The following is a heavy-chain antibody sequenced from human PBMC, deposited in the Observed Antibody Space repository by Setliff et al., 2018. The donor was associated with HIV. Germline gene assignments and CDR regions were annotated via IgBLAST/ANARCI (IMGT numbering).Heavy chain of an antibody. Sequence: PGGSLRLSCRGSGFTFGDYSMSRVRQAPGKGLEWVGFIRSKAYGGTTEYAASVKGRFTLSRDDSRNIAYLQMNSLKTEDTAVYYCARDFSYGYFFYGMDVWGQGTTVTVSS. J-gene: IGHJ6*02. D-gene: IGHD5-18*01. CDR1: GFTFGDYS. CDR2: IRSKAYGGTT. CDR3: ARDFSYGYFFYGMDV. V-gene: IGHV3-49*04.